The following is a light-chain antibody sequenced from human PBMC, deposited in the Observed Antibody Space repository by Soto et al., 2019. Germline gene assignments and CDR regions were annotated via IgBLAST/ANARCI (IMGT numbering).Light chain of an antibody. CDR1: QDIHTW. J-gene: IGKJ3*01. V-gene: IGKV1-12*01. Sequence: DMQMTQSPSSVSASLGDRVTITCRASQDIHTWLAWYQQKPGQAPKLLIYSASHLQSRVPSKFSGSGSGTDLTLTISSLQSEDFATYYCQQANSFPFTFGPGTKVDVK. CDR3: QQANSFPFT. CDR2: SAS.